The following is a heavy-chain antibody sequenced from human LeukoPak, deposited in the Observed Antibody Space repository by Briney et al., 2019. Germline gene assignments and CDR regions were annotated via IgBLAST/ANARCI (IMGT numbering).Heavy chain of an antibody. J-gene: IGHJ5*02. CDR3: AREGDYGEPYNWFDP. CDR1: GFTFSSYG. Sequence: PGGSLRLSCAASGFTFSSYGMHWVRQAPGKGLEWVAVIWYDGSNKYYADSVKGRFTISRDNSKNTLYLQMNSLRAEDTAVYYCAREGDYGEPYNWFDPWGQGTLVTVSS. CDR2: IWYDGSNK. V-gene: IGHV3-33*01. D-gene: IGHD4-17*01.